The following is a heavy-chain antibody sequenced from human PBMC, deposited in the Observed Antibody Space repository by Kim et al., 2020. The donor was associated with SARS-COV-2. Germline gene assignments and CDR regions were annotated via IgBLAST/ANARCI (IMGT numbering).Heavy chain of an antibody. V-gene: IGHV3-43*01. Sequence: GGSLRLSCAASGFTFDDYTMHWVRQAPGKGLEWVSLISWDGGSTYYADSVKGRFTISRDNSKNSLYLQMNSLRTEDTALYYCAKDRGAAYCGGDCSSGFDYWGQGTLVTVSS. J-gene: IGHJ4*02. CDR1: GFTFDDYT. D-gene: IGHD2-21*02. CDR2: ISWDGGST. CDR3: AKDRGAAYCGGDCSSGFDY.